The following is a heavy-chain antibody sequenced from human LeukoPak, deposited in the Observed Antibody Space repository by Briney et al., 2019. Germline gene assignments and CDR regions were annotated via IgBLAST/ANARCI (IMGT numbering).Heavy chain of an antibody. D-gene: IGHD6-19*01. Sequence: PGGSLRLSCAASGFTFEDYTMHWVRQAPGKGLVWVSRINSDGSSTSYADSVKGRFTISRDNAKNTLYLQMNSLRAEDTAVYYCARGGIAVAGTTFHWGQGTLVTVSS. CDR2: INSDGSST. CDR1: GFTFEDYT. J-gene: IGHJ4*02. CDR3: ARGGIAVAGTTFH. V-gene: IGHV3-74*01.